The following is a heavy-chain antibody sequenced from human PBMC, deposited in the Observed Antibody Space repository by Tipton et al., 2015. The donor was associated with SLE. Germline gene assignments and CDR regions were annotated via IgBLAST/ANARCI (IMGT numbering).Heavy chain of an antibody. V-gene: IGHV3-21*01. CDR1: GFTFSSYS. Sequence: SLRLSCAASGFTFSSYSMNWVRQAPGKGLEWVSSISSSSSYIYYADSVKGRFTISRDNAKNSLYLQMNSLRAEDTAVYYCARDEGYCSSTSCQGGTPYYYYYMDVWGKGTTVTVSS. CDR3: ARDEGYCSSTSCQGGTPYYYYYMDV. J-gene: IGHJ6*03. D-gene: IGHD2-2*01. CDR2: ISSSSSYI.